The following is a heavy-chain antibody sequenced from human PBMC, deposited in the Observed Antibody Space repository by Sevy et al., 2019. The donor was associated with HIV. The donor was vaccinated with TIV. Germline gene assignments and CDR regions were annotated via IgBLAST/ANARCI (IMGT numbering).Heavy chain of an antibody. Sequence: GGSLRLSCTCSGFPLSTYWMHWVRQIPGKGLDWVCHVNQDGSVKQYADSVRGVFTISIDNVKNTVFLYMNSLRTDETALYYGARGIGSSGGLWGQGTLVTVSS. CDR2: VNQDGSVK. CDR3: ARGIGSSGGL. D-gene: IGHD6-6*01. J-gene: IGHJ4*02. CDR1: GFPLSTYW. V-gene: IGHV3-74*01.